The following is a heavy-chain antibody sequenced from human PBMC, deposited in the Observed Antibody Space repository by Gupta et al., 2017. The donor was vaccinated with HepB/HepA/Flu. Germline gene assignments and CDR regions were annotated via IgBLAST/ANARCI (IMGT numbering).Heavy chain of an antibody. D-gene: IGHD3-16*02. CDR1: GFTFSRYR. Sequence: EVQLVASGGGLVKPGGSLRPSCAASGFTFSRYRRNWVRQAPGKGLEWVTYISSSSSYIYYADSVKGRFTISRDNAKNSLYLQMNSLRAEDTAVYYCARDLSSRFDYWGQGTLVTVSS. J-gene: IGHJ4*02. CDR2: ISSSSSYI. V-gene: IGHV3-21*01. CDR3: ARDLSSRFDY.